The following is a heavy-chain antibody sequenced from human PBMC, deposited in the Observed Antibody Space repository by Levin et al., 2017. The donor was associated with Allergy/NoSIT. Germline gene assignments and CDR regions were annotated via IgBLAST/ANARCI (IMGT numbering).Heavy chain of an antibody. J-gene: IGHJ4*02. V-gene: IGHV3-23*01. CDR3: AKDLGSVYYDLLTSYDY. Sequence: GGSLRLSCAASEFTFSSYAMSWVRQAPGKGLEWVSAISGSGGSTYYADSVKGRFTISRDNSKNTLYLQMNSLRAEDTAVYYCAKDLGSVYYDLLTSYDYWGQGTLLTVSS. D-gene: IGHD3-9*01. CDR1: EFTFSSYA. CDR2: ISGSGGST.